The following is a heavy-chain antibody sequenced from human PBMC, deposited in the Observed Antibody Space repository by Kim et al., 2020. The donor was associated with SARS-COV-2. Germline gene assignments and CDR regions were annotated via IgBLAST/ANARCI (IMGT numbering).Heavy chain of an antibody. CDR2: IIPILGIA. CDR1: GGTFSSYA. J-gene: IGHJ4*02. Sequence: SVKVSCKASGGTFSSYAISWVRQAPGQGLEWMGRIIPILGIANYAQKFQGRVTITADKSTSTAYMELSSLRSEDTAVYYCARGFYCSSTSCYSHGEGTSAAFDYWGQGTLVTVSS. D-gene: IGHD2-2*01. V-gene: IGHV1-69*04. CDR3: ARGFYCSSTSCYSHGEGTSAAFDY.